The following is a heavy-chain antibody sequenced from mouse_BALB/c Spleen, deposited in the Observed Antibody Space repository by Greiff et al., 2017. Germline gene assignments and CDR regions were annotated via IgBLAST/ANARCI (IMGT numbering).Heavy chain of an antibody. CDR2: ISSGSSTI. D-gene: IGHD4-1*02. V-gene: IGHV5-17*02. J-gene: IGHJ3*01. CDR1: GFTFSSFG. Sequence: EVQGVESGGGLVQPGGSRKLSCAASGFTFSSFGMHWVRQAPEKGLAWVAYISSGSSTIYYADTVKGRFTISRDNPKNTLFLQMTSLRSEDTAMYYCAQLGRCAYWGQGTLVTVSA. CDR3: AQLGRCAY.